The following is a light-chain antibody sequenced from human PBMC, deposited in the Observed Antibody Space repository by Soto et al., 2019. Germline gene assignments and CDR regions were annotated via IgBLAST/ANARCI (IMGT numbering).Light chain of an antibody. CDR2: GAS. Sequence: ERVMTQSPATLSASPGERATLSCRASQSVGSNLAWYQQKPGQAPRLLIYGASTRATGIPARFSGSGSGTEFTLTISSLQSEDFAVYYCQQYGSSGTFGQGTKVDIK. CDR1: QSVGSN. V-gene: IGKV3-15*01. CDR3: QQYGSSGT. J-gene: IGKJ1*01.